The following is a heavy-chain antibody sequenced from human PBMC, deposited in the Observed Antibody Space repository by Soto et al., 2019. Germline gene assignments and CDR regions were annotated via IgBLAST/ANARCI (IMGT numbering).Heavy chain of an antibody. D-gene: IGHD3-9*01. V-gene: IGHV1-18*01. J-gene: IGHJ4*02. CDR3: ARGLRYFDWRSNYFDY. CDR1: GYTFSNYG. Sequence: ASVKVSCKASGYTFSNYGVSWVRQAPGQGLEWMGWISGNNGNTNYAQKLQGRVTMTTDTSTSTAYMELRSLTSDDTAIYYCARGLRYFDWRSNYFDYWGQGTTVTVSS. CDR2: ISGNNGNT.